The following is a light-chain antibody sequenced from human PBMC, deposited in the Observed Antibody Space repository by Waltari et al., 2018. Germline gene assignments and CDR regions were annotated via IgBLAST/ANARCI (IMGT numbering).Light chain of an antibody. CDR1: SSDVGCYNY. J-gene: IGLJ2*01. Sequence: QSALTQPRSVSGSPGQSVTISCTGTSSDVGCYNYVSWYQQHPGQAPKLMIYDVTTRPSGVPDRFSGSKSGNTASLTISGLQAEDEADYYCCSYAGSYTLVFGGGTKLTVL. V-gene: IGLV2-11*01. CDR3: CSYAGSYTLV. CDR2: DVT.